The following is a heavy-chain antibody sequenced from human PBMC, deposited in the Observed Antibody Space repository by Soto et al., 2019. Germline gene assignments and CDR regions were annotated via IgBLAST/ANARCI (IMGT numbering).Heavy chain of an antibody. V-gene: IGHV3-23*01. Sequence: GGSLRLSCAASGFTFSSYAMSWVRQAPGKGLEWVSAISGSGGSTYYADSVKGRFTISRDNSKNTLYLQMNSLRAEDTAVYYCAKDDFWSGYSRRVPVYWGQGTLVTVSS. CDR1: GFTFSSYA. D-gene: IGHD3-3*01. CDR3: AKDDFWSGYSRRVPVY. J-gene: IGHJ4*02. CDR2: ISGSGGST.